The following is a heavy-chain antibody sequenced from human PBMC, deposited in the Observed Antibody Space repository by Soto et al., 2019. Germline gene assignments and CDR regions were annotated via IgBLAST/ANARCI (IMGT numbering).Heavy chain of an antibody. CDR1: GGSFSGYY. CDR2: INHSGST. Sequence: PSETLSLTCAVYGGSFSGYYWSWIRQPPGKGLEWIGEINHSGSTNYNPSLKSRVTISVDTSKNQFSLKLSSVTAADAAVYYCARVRSVREGGNWFDPWGQGTLVTVSS. J-gene: IGHJ5*02. CDR3: ARVRSVREGGNWFDP. D-gene: IGHD3-10*01. V-gene: IGHV4-34*01.